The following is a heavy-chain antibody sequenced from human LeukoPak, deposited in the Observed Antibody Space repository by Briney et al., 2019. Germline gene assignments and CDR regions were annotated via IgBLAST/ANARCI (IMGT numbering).Heavy chain of an antibody. CDR3: ARAPRDSSSSNYMRRFDY. V-gene: IGHV4-38-2*01. J-gene: IGHJ4*02. CDR1: GYSISSDNY. D-gene: IGHD3-22*01. Sequence: SETLSPTCAVSGYSISSDNYWVWIRQPPGQGLEWTGGIYHSGSTYYNPSLKSRVTMSVDTSKNQFSLKLSSVTAADTAVYYCARAPRDSSSSNYMRRFDYWGQGTLVTVSS. CDR2: IYHSGST.